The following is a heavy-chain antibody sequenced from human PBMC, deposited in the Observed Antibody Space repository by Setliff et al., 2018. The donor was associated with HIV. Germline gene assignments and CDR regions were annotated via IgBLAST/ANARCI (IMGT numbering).Heavy chain of an antibody. J-gene: IGHJ6*03. V-gene: IGHV4-59*05. D-gene: IGHD1-1*01. CDR1: GGSFSGYY. CDR2: VYYSGST. Sequence: SETLSLTCAVYGGSFSGYYWSWIRQPPGKGLEWIGSVYYSGSTYYNPSLKSRLTISVDTSKNQFSLKLSSVTAADTAVYYCALGTYYYYMDVWGKGTTVTVSS. CDR3: ALGTYYYYMDV.